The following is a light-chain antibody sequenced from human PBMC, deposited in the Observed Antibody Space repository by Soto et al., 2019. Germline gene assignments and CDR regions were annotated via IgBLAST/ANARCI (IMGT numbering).Light chain of an antibody. CDR2: EVV. J-gene: IGLJ1*01. V-gene: IGLV2-8*01. CDR1: KNDIGVYDF. CDR3: KSYAGSNNYV. Sequence: QSVLTQPPSASGSPGQSVTISCTGTKNDIGVYDFVSWYQHHPGKAPRLIIYEVVQRPSGVPDRFSGSKSGNTASLTVSGLQAAAEADYFCKSYAGSNNYVFGSGTKV.